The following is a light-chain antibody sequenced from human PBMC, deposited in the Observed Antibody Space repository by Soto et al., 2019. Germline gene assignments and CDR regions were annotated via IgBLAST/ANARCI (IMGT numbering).Light chain of an antibody. Sequence: EIVLTQSPGTLSLSPGGRATLSCRASRSVSSSFLAWYQQKPGQAPRLLIYGASSRATGIPDRFSGSGSGTDFTLTISRLEPEDFAVYYCQQYGSSRTFGQGTKVEV. CDR2: GAS. CDR1: RSVSSSF. CDR3: QQYGSSRT. V-gene: IGKV3-20*01. J-gene: IGKJ1*01.